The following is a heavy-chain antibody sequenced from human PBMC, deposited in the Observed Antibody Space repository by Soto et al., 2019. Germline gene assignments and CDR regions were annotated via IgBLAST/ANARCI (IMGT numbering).Heavy chain of an antibody. V-gene: IGHV4-4*02. CDR1: GGSISTSNW. J-gene: IGHJ3*02. CDR2: IYHSGVT. D-gene: IGHD1-26*01. Sequence: SETLSLTCVVSGGSISTSNWWSWVRQPPGKGLEWIGEIYHSGVTNYNPSLKSRVTISVDTSKNQFSLKLSSVTAADTAVYYCARDGGYSGSYYHAFDIWGQGTMVTVSS. CDR3: ARDGGYSGSYYHAFDI.